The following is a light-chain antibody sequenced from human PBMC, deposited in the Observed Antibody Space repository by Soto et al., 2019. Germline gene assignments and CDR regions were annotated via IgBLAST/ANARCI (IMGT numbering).Light chain of an antibody. Sequence: QSVLTQPPSVSGAPGQRVTISCTGSSSNIGAGYDVHWYQQLPGTAPKLLIYGNSNRPSGVPDRFSGSKSGTSASLAITGLQAEDEADYYCSSYAGSPWVFGGGTKLTVL. CDR3: SSYAGSPWV. CDR1: SSNIGAGYD. V-gene: IGLV1-40*01. CDR2: GNS. J-gene: IGLJ3*02.